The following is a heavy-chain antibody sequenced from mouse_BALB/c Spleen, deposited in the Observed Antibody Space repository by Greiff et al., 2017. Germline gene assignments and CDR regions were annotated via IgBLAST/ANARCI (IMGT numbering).Heavy chain of an antibody. Sequence: EVKLMESGGGLVQPGGSMKLSCVASGFTFSNYWMNWVRQSPEKGLEWVAEIRLKSNNYATHYAESVKGRFTISRDDSKSSVYLQMNNLRAEDTGIYYCTRDDYHWYFDVWGAGTTVTVSS. V-gene: IGHV6-6*02. CDR3: TRDDYHWYFDV. CDR2: IRLKSNNYAT. J-gene: IGHJ1*01. CDR1: GFTFSNYW. D-gene: IGHD2-4*01.